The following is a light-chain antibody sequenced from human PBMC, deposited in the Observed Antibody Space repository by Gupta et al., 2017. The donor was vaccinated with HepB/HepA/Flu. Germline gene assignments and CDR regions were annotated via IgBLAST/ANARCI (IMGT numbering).Light chain of an antibody. J-gene: IGLJ3*02. CDR3: CSYAGSYTFPHWV. V-gene: IGLV2-11*01. CDR2: DGS. CDR1: SIDVGCYHY. Sequence: QSALTQPRSVSGSPGQSVTISCTGTSIDVGCYHYVSWYQQHTGKAPTPMIYDGSKRPSGVPDRFSGSKSGNAASLTISGLQAEDEADYYCCSYAGSYTFPHWVFGGGTKLTVL.